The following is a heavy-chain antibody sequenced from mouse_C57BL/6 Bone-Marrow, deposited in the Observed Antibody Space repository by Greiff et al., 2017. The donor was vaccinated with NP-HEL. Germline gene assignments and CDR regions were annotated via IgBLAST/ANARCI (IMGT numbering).Heavy chain of an antibody. J-gene: IGHJ4*01. CDR1: GYSITSDY. D-gene: IGHD2-2*01. V-gene: IGHV3-8*01. CDR3: ARSPLWLRRNYYAMDY. Sequence: EVHLVESGPGLAKPSQTLSLTCSVTGYSITSDYWNWIRKFPGNKLEYMGYISYSGSTYYNPSLNSRISITRDTSKNQYYLQLTSVTTEDTATYYCARSPLWLRRNYYAMDYWGQGTSVTVSS. CDR2: ISYSGST.